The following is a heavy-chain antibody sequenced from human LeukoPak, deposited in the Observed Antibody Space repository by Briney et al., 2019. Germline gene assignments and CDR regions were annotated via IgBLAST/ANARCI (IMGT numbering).Heavy chain of an antibody. J-gene: IGHJ4*02. CDR1: GFTFSSYS. CDR3: ARGFSFPEADY. V-gene: IGHV3-21*04. CDR2: ISSGSST. Sequence: GGSLRLSCAASGFTFSSYSMNWVRQAPGKGLEWVSSISSGSSTYYADSVKGQFTISRDNSKNTLYLQMNSLRAEDTAVYYCARGFSFPEADYWGQGTLVTVSS. D-gene: IGHD1-14*01.